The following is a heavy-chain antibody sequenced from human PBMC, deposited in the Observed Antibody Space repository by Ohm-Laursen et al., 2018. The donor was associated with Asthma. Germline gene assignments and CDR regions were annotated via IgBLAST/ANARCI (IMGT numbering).Heavy chain of an antibody. V-gene: IGHV3-23*01. J-gene: IGHJ3*02. CDR3: ARRYCSGGSCYSLWDAFDI. Sequence: SLRLSCSASGFTFSSYWMSWVRQAPGKGLEWVSAISGSGGSTYYADSVKGRFTISRDNSKNTLYLQMNSLRAEDTAVYYCARRYCSGGSCYSLWDAFDIWGQGTMVTVSS. CDR1: GFTFSSYW. D-gene: IGHD2-15*01. CDR2: ISGSGGST.